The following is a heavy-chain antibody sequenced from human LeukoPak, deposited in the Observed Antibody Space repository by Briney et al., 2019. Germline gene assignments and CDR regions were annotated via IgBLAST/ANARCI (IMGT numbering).Heavy chain of an antibody. V-gene: IGHV3-23*01. D-gene: IGHD1-7*01. CDR3: AKVLLELGTFGY. CDR1: GFTFSSYA. J-gene: IGHJ4*02. Sequence: GGSLRLSCAASGFTFSSYAMSWVRQTPGKGLEWVSAISGSGGSTYYADSVKGRFTISRDNSKNTLYLQMNSLRAEDTAVYYCAKVLLELGTFGYWGQGTLVTVSS. CDR2: ISGSGGST.